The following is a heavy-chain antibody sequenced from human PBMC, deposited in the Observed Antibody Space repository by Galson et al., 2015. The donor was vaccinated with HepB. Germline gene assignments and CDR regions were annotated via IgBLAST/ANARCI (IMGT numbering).Heavy chain of an antibody. CDR2: SRHRAKSYTT. J-gene: IGHJ4*02. V-gene: IGHV3-72*01. CDR1: GFTISDHY. CDR3: TRTYYTGSGINRDFDY. D-gene: IGHD3-10*01. Sequence: SLRLSCAASGFTISDHYIDWVRQAPGKGLEWIGRSRHRAKSYTTEYGASVSGRFFVSRDDLKNTVSLQMNGLRIEDTAVYYCTRTYYTGSGINRDFDYWGQGTRVTVSS.